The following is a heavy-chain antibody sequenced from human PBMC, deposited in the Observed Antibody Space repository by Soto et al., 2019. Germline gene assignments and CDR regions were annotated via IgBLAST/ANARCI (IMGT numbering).Heavy chain of an antibody. CDR1: GGTFSSYA. V-gene: IGHV1-69*13. D-gene: IGHD5-18*01. J-gene: IGHJ4*02. CDR2: IIPIFGTA. Sequence: VASVKVSCKASGGTFSSYAISWVRQAPGQGLEWMGGIIPIFGTANYAQKFQGRVTITADESTSTAYMELSSPRSEDTAVYYCARGRGYSYGSLDYWGQGTLVTVSS. CDR3: ARGRGYSYGSLDY.